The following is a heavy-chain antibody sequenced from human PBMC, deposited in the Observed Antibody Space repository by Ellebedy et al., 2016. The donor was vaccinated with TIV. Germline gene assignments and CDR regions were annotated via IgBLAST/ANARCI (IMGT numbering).Heavy chain of an antibody. D-gene: IGHD3-22*01. Sequence: GGSLRLSCAASGFTFSSYGMHWVRQAPGKGLEWVAVIWYDGSNKYYADSVKGRFTISRDNSKNTLYLQMNSLRAEDTAVYYCAKDGDSSGYYYTPDAFDIWGQGTMVTVSS. CDR3: AKDGDSSGYYYTPDAFDI. CDR1: GFTFSSYG. J-gene: IGHJ3*02. V-gene: IGHV3-33*06. CDR2: IWYDGSNK.